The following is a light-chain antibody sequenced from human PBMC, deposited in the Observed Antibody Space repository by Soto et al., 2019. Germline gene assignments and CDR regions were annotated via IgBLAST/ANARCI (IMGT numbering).Light chain of an antibody. CDR2: GNT. CDR3: QSYENSRTGFYV. J-gene: IGLJ1*01. V-gene: IGLV1-40*01. Sequence: QSVLTQPPSVSGAPGQRVTISCTGSSSDIGAGFDVHWYQHLPGTAPKLLIYGNTNRPSGVPGRFSGSKSGTSASLVITGLPAEDEADYYCQSYENSRTGFYVFGTGTKLTVL. CDR1: SSDIGAGFD.